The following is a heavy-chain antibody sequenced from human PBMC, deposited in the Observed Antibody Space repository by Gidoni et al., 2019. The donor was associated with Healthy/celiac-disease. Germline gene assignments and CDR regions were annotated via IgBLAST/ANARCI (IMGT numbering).Heavy chain of an antibody. V-gene: IGHV3-23*01. CDR1: GFTFSSYA. D-gene: IGHD3-22*01. J-gene: IGHJ3*02. CDR3: AKAMTYYDSSGYYPPGYAFDI. Sequence: EVQLLESGGGLVQPGGSLRLSCAASGFTFSSYAISWVRQAPGKGLEWVSAISGSGGSTYDADSVKGRFTISRDNSKNTLYLQMNSLRAEDTAVYYCAKAMTYYDSSGYYPPGYAFDIWGQGTMVTVSS. CDR2: ISGSGGST.